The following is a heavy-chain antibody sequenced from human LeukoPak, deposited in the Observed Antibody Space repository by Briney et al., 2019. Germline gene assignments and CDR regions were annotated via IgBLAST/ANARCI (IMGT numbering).Heavy chain of an antibody. CDR1: GFTFRNYA. CDR3: AKDYQLPYGGFDQ. V-gene: IGHV3-30*02. CDR2: IRYDGSKI. D-gene: IGHD2-2*02. Sequence: GGSLRLSCAASGFTFRNYAMHWVRQAPGKGLEWVAFIRYDGSKICYADSVKGRFTISRDYSKDTLYLQMSSLIPEDTAVYYCAKDYQLPYGGFDQWGQGALVTVSS. J-gene: IGHJ4*02.